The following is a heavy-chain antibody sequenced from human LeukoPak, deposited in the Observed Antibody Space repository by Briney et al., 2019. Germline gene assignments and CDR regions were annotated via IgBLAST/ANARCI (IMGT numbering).Heavy chain of an antibody. CDR2: ISGSGGST. CDR3: AKARGFGSSGYYFDY. CDR1: GFTFSSYA. Sequence: TGGSLRLSCAASGFTFSSYAMSWVRQAPGKGLEWVSAISGSGGSTYYADSVKGRFTISRDNAKNSLYLQMNSLRAEDTALYYCAKARGFGSSGYYFDYWGQGTLVTVSS. D-gene: IGHD3-22*01. V-gene: IGHV3-23*01. J-gene: IGHJ4*02.